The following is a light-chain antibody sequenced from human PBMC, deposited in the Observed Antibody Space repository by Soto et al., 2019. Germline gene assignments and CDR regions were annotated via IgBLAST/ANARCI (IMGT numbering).Light chain of an antibody. CDR1: SGHSSYA. Sequence: QPVLTQSPSASASLGASVKLTCTLSSGHSSYAIAWHQQQPEKGPRHLMKLNSDGSHSKGDGIPDRFSGSSSWAERYLTISSLQPEDEADYYCQTWGTGILVFGGGTKLTVL. V-gene: IGLV4-69*01. CDR2: LNSDGSH. J-gene: IGLJ2*01. CDR3: QTWGTGILV.